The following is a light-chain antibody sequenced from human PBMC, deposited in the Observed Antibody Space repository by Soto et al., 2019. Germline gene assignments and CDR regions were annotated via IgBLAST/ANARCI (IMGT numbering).Light chain of an antibody. Sequence: EIVLTQSPDTLSLSPGERATLSCRASQSVSSSYLGWYQQKPGQAPRLLIYGASSRATGIPDRFSGSGSGTDCTLTISRLEPEDFAVYYCQQYGNSVWTFGQGTKVEIK. CDR1: QSVSSSY. CDR3: QQYGNSVWT. J-gene: IGKJ1*01. CDR2: GAS. V-gene: IGKV3-20*01.